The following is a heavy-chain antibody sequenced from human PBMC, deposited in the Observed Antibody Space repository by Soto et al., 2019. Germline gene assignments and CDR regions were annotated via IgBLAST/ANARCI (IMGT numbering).Heavy chain of an antibody. D-gene: IGHD1-7*01. CDR3: ARGRARWRRSWNYEYYYYGMDV. CDR2: MNPNSGNT. CDR1: GYTFTSYD. J-gene: IGHJ6*02. Sequence: GASVKVSCKASGYTFTSYDINWVRQATGQGLEWMGWMNPNSGNTGYAQKFQGRVTMTRNTSISTAYMELSSLRSEDTAVYYCARGRARWRRSWNYEYYYYGMDVWGQGTTVTVSS. V-gene: IGHV1-8*01.